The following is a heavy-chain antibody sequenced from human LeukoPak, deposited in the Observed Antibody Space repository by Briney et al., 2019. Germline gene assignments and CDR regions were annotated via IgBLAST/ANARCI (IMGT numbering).Heavy chain of an antibody. J-gene: IGHJ4*02. CDR1: GFAFSLYW. V-gene: IGHV3-7*05. Sequence: GGSLRLSCAASGFAFSLYWMSWVPQAPGKGPVWVANIKDDGSEKHYVDSVEGRFTISRDNAKNLLYLQLNSLRAEDTAVYFCVRDNAGSGWLYWGQGTLVTVVS. CDR2: IKDDGSEK. CDR3: VRDNAGSGWLY. D-gene: IGHD6-19*01.